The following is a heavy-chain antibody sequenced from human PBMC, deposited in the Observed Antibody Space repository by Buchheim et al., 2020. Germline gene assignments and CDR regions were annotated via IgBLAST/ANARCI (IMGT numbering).Heavy chain of an antibody. Sequence: EGQLVESGGGLVQPGGSLRLSCAASGLSLSTYYMHWVRQAPGKGLEWVSRTNTDGSDTSYVDSVKGRFTISRDNARNTLYLQMDSLRAEDTAVYYCAREYYGVLTGYYYDYWGQGT. V-gene: IGHV3-74*01. CDR3: AREYYGVLTGYYYDY. J-gene: IGHJ4*02. CDR1: GLSLSTYY. CDR2: TNTDGSDT. D-gene: IGHD3-9*01.